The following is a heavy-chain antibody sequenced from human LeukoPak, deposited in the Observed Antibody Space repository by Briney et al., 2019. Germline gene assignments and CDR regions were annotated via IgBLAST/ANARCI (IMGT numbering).Heavy chain of an antibody. CDR3: ARVGDSGYVYFDS. V-gene: IGHV3-33*01. D-gene: IGHD5-12*01. CDR1: GFTFSSYG. Sequence: GRSLRLSCAASGFTFSSYGFHWVRQAPGKGLEWVAVIWYDGSNKYYADSVKGRFTISRDNSKNTLFLQMNSLRAEDTAVYYCARVGDSGYVYFDSWGQGILVTVSS. J-gene: IGHJ4*02. CDR2: IWYDGSNK.